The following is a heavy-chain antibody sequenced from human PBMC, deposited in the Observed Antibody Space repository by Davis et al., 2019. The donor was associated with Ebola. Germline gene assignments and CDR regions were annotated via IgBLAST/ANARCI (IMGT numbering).Heavy chain of an antibody. Sequence: ESLKISCTVSGGSIDTDIYYWGWVRQPPGKSLEWIGSIYYSESTNYNPSLKSRVTISVDTSNNQFSLKLSSVTAADTAVYYCARYWFWSANWFDPWGQGALVTVSS. CDR1: GGSIDTDIYY. CDR2: IYYSEST. J-gene: IGHJ5*02. V-gene: IGHV4-39*07. D-gene: IGHD3-3*01. CDR3: ARYWFWSANWFDP.